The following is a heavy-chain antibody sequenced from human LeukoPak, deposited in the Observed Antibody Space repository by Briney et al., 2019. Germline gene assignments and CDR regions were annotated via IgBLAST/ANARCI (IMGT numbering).Heavy chain of an antibody. CDR1: GFTFSNYA. J-gene: IGHJ4*01. D-gene: IGHD6-19*01. V-gene: IGHV3-23*01. CDR2: ITDGGGTT. CDR3: AKGIYSSGWSYFDY. Sequence: SGGSLRLSCAASGFTFSNYAMTWVRQAPGKGLEWVSSITDGGGTTYYADSVKGRFTISRDNSKNTLYLQLSSLRADDTAVYYCAKGIYSSGWSYFDYWGHGTLVTVSS.